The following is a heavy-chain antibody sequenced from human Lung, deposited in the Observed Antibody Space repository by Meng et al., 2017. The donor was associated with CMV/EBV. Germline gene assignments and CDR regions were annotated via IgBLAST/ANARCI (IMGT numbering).Heavy chain of an antibody. V-gene: IGHV3-23*01. J-gene: IGHJ4*02. Sequence: GESLKISCAASGFTFSSYAMSWVRQAPGKGLEWVSAISGSGGSTYYADSVKGRFTISRDNSKNTLYLQMNSLRAEDTAVYYCAKDFEYSSSSGEFDYWGQGTLVTVSS. D-gene: IGHD6-6*01. CDR2: ISGSGGST. CDR1: GFTFSSYA. CDR3: AKDFEYSSSSGEFDY.